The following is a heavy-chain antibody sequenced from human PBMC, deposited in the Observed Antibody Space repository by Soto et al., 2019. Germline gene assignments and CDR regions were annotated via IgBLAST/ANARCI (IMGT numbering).Heavy chain of an antibody. V-gene: IGHV3-23*01. J-gene: IGHJ4*02. CDR2: ISGGGDST. D-gene: IGHD4-17*01. Sequence: PGGSLRLSCAASGFTFNTYAMNWVRQAPGKGLEWVSAISGGGDSTYYADSAKGRFTISRDNSKNTLYLQGNSLRAEDTALYFCAKARTPVTTLHALDYWGQGTLVTVSS. CDR1: GFTFNTYA. CDR3: AKARTPVTTLHALDY.